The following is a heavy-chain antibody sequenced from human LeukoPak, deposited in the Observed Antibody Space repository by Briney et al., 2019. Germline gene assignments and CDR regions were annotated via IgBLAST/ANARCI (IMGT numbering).Heavy chain of an antibody. CDR3: ARGYMKGSTVAATERYYYMDV. V-gene: IGHV4-34*01. CDR1: GGSFSGYY. Sequence: SETLSLTCAVYGGSFSGYYWSWIRQPPGKGLEWIGEINHSGSTNYNPSLKSRVTISVDTSKNQFSLKLSSVTAADTAVYYCARGYMKGSTVAATERYYYMDVWGKGTTVTVSS. D-gene: IGHD2-15*01. J-gene: IGHJ6*03. CDR2: INHSGST.